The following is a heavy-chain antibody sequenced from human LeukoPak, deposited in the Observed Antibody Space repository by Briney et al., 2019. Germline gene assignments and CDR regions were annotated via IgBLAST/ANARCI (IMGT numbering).Heavy chain of an antibody. V-gene: IGHV3-53*01. J-gene: IGHJ4*02. CDR2: IYSGGST. D-gene: IGHD3-10*01. CDR3: AKSGY. CDR1: GLTVSNNY. Sequence: PGGSLRLSCAASGLTVSNNYMKWVRQAPGKGLEWVSLIYSGGSTYYADSVKGRFTISRDNPKNTLYLQMNSLRAEDTAVYYCAKSGYWGQGSLVTVSS.